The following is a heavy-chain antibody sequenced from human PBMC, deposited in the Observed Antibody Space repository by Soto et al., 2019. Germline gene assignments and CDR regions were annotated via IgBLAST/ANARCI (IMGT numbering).Heavy chain of an antibody. CDR1: GGSISSSSYY. CDR3: ARHGGVLYDFWSGTHGGFDP. J-gene: IGHJ5*02. V-gene: IGHV4-39*01. D-gene: IGHD3-3*01. Sequence: TLSRTCTVSGGSISSSSYYWGWIRQPPGKGLEWMGSIYYSGSTYYNPSLKSRVTISVDTSKNQFSLNLSSVTAADTAVYYCARHGGVLYDFWSGTHGGFDPWGQGSLVTVS. CDR2: IYYSGST.